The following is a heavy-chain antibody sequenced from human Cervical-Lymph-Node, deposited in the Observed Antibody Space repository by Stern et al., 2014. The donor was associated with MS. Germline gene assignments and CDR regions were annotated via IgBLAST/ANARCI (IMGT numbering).Heavy chain of an antibody. D-gene: IGHD6-19*01. Sequence: QVQLVQSGAEVKKPGASVKVSCKASGYTFTSYAMHWVRQAPGQRLEWMGWINAGNGNTKYSQKFQGRVTITRDTSASTAYMELSSLRSEDTAVYYCARDEAPYSSGWYVRFPFDYWGQGTRVTVSS. V-gene: IGHV1-3*01. CDR2: INAGNGNT. CDR3: ARDEAPYSSGWYVRFPFDY. CDR1: GYTFTSYA. J-gene: IGHJ4*02.